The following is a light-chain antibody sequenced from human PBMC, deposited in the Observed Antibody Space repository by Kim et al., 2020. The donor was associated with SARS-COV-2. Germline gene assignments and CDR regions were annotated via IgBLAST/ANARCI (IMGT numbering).Light chain of an antibody. Sequence: NFMLTQPHSVSESPGKTVTISCTRSSGSIVSNFVQWYQQRPGSPPTTVIYEDNQRPSGVPDRFSGSIDSSSNSASLTISGLRTVDEADYYCQSHDSNNQVIFGGGTQLTVL. CDR3: QSHDSNNQVI. V-gene: IGLV6-57*01. CDR2: EDN. CDR1: SGSIVSNF. J-gene: IGLJ2*01.